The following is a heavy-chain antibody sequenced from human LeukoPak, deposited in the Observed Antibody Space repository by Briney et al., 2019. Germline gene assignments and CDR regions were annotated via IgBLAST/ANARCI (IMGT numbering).Heavy chain of an antibody. J-gene: IGHJ5*02. Sequence: GGSLRLSRAASGFTFSSYSMKWVRQAPGKGLEWVSHIDGGSRAIYYADSVKGRFTISRDNARNSLYLQMNSLRGEDTGVYYCARDSGRGGSCDHWGQGTLVSVSS. CDR2: IDGGSRAI. D-gene: IGHD2-15*01. V-gene: IGHV3-48*01. CDR3: ARDSGRGGSCDH. CDR1: GFTFSSYS.